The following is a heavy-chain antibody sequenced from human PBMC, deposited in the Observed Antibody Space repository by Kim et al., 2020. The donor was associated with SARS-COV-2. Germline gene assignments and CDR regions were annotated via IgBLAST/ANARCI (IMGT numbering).Heavy chain of an antibody. CDR3: ARDIAVPALTRVMDV. J-gene: IGHJ6*02. D-gene: IGHD2-2*01. CDR2: IYYSGST. Sequence: SETLSLTCTVSGGSVSSGSYYWSWIRQPPGKGLEWIGYIYYSGSTNYNPSLKSRVTISVDTSKNQFSLKLSSVTAADTAVYYCARDIAVPALTRVMDVWGQGTTVTGSS. V-gene: IGHV4-61*01. CDR1: GGSVSSGSYY.